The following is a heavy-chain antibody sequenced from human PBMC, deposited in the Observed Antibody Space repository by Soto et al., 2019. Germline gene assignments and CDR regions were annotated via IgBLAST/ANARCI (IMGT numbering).Heavy chain of an antibody. V-gene: IGHV5-51*01. CDR2: IYPGDSDT. D-gene: IGHD6-6*01. Sequence: PGESLKISCKGSGYSFTSYWIGWVRQMPGKGLEWMGIIYPGDSDTRYSPSFQGQVTISADKSISTAYLQWSSLKASDTAMYYCARQELATSWNYYYGMDVWGQGTTVTVSS. CDR3: ARQELATSWNYYYGMDV. CDR1: GYSFTSYW. J-gene: IGHJ6*02.